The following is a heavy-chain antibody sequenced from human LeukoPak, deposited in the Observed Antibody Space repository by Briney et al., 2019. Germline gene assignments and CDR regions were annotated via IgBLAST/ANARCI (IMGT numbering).Heavy chain of an antibody. J-gene: IGHJ3*02. CDR2: ISGSGGST. CDR3: AKNDRYCSSSSCLNDAFDI. V-gene: IGHV3-23*01. Sequence: GGSLRLSCAASGFTFSSYAMSWVRQAPGKGLEWVSAISGSGGSTYYADSVKGRFTISRDNSKNTLYLQMNSLRAEDTAAYYCAKNDRYCSSSSCLNDAFDIWGQGTMVTVSS. D-gene: IGHD2-2*01. CDR1: GFTFSSYA.